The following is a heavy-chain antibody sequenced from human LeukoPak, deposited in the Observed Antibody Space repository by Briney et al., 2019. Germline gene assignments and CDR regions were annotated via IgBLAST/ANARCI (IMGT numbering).Heavy chain of an antibody. V-gene: IGHV1-18*01. CDR2: ISAYNGNT. CDR3: ARDKGGVVVVAATPFRPLNWFDP. CDR1: GYTFTSYG. D-gene: IGHD2-15*01. Sequence: ASVKVSCKASGYTFTSYGISWVRQAPGQGLEWMGWISAYNGNTNYAQKLQGRVIMTTDTSTSTAYMELRSLRSDDTAVYYCARDKGGVVVVAATPFRPLNWFDPWGQGTLVTVSS. J-gene: IGHJ5*02.